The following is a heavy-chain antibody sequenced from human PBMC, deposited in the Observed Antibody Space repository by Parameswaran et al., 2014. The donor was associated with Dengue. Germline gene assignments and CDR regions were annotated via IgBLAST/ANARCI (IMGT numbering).Heavy chain of an antibody. V-gene: IGHV1-18*01. J-gene: IGHJ4*02. CDR3: ARVQPTYCSSTSCYYDNFDY. Sequence: VRQGSREGLEWMGWISAYNGNTNYAQKLQGRVTMTTDTSTSTAYMELRSLRSDDTAVYYCARVQPTYCSSTSCYYDNFDYWGQGTLVTVSS. D-gene: IGHD2-2*01. CDR2: ISAYNGNT.